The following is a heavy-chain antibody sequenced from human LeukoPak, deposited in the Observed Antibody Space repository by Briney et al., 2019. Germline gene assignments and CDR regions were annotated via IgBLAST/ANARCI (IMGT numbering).Heavy chain of an antibody. Sequence: PGGSLRLSCAASGFTFDDYAMHWVRQAPGKGLEWVSGISWNGGSVDSADSVKGRFTISRDNAKNSLYLQMNSLRHDDTAFYYCAKAEGFFGGYYDHWGQGTLVTVSS. V-gene: IGHV3-9*01. CDR1: GFTFDDYA. CDR3: AKAEGFFGGYYDH. D-gene: IGHD4-23*01. J-gene: IGHJ4*02. CDR2: ISWNGGSV.